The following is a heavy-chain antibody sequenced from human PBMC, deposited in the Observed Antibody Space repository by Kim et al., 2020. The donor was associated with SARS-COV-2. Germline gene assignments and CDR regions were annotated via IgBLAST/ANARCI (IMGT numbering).Heavy chain of an antibody. Sequence: SETLSLTCTVSGGSVSSGSYYWSWIRQPPGKGLEWIGYMYSSGSTNSNPSLKNRVTISIDTSNNQFSLKLSSVTAADTAMYYWARESYYGGYLSWGQGTLVTVSS. D-gene: IGHD4-17*01. J-gene: IGHJ5*02. V-gene: IGHV4-61*01. CDR3: ARESYYGGYLS. CDR2: MYSSGST. CDR1: GGSVSSGSYY.